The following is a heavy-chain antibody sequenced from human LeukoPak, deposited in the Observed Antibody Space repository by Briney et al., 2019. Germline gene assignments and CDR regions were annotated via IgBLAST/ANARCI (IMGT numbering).Heavy chain of an antibody. J-gene: IGHJ4*02. V-gene: IGHV1-69*01. Sequence: ASVKVSCKASGGTFNSYAISWVRQAPGQGLEWMGGIIPIFGTANYTQKFQGRVTITADESTSTAYMDLTSLRSEDTAVYYCARAPNFYDSSGYLLSLDYWGQGTLVTVSS. D-gene: IGHD3-22*01. CDR1: GGTFNSYA. CDR2: IIPIFGTA. CDR3: ARAPNFYDSSGYLLSLDY.